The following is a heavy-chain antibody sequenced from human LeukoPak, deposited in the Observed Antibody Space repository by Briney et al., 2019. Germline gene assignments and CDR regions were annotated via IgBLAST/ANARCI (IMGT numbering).Heavy chain of an antibody. CDR2: IGTISDT. Sequence: TGGSLRLSCAASGFTFSIYDMHWVRQVAGEGLEWVSSIGTISDTFYPDSVKGRFTISRDNAKNSLYLQMNSLRADDTAVYYCARATVIGVVPVPGFIDVWGKGTAVTVSS. V-gene: IGHV3-13*01. CDR1: GFTFSIYD. D-gene: IGHD3-3*01. J-gene: IGHJ6*03. CDR3: ARATVIGVVPVPGFIDV.